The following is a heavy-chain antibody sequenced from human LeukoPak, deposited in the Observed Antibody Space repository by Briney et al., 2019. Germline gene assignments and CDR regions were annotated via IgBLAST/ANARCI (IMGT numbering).Heavy chain of an antibody. D-gene: IGHD3-10*01. CDR1: GGSISSSSYY. V-gene: IGHV4-39*01. CDR2: IYYSGST. J-gene: IGHJ4*02. CDR3: ARRVQEWFGENTMYYFGY. Sequence: SGTLSLTCTVSGGSISSSSYYWGWIRQPPGKGLEWIGSIYYSGSTYYNPSLKSRVTISVDTSKNQFSLKLSSVTAADTAVYYCARRVQEWFGENTMYYFGYWGQGTLVTVSS.